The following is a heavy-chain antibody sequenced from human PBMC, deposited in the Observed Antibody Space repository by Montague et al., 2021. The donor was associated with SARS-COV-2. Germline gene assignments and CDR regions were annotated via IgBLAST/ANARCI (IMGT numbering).Heavy chain of an antibody. CDR1: GVVDLRCC. D-gene: IGHD3-10*01. J-gene: IGHJ2*01. CDR3: ARVASGWGRGEFWYFDV. Sequence: SETLSLTCTVSGVVDLRCCSAEHTSDLRSLAYFVWGLQHRRNTNYSPSFKSRVDMSVDTSKNHISLKLTSVTAADTAVYYCARVASGWGRGEFWYFDVWGRGTLVTVSS. CDR2: QHRRNT. V-gene: IGHV4-34*01.